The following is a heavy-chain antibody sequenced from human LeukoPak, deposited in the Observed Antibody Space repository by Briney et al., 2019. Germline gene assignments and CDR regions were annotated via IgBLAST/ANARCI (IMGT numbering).Heavy chain of an antibody. V-gene: IGHV3-23*01. J-gene: IGHJ4*02. CDR3: AKAYSNYVDFDY. CDR1: GFTFSSYA. D-gene: IGHD4-11*01. Sequence: GGSLRLSCAASGFTFSSYAMSWVRQAPGKGLEWVSAISGSGGNTYYADSVKGRFTISRDNSKNTLYLQMNSLRAEDTAVYYCAKAYSNYVDFDYWGQGTLVTVSS. CDR2: ISGSGGNT.